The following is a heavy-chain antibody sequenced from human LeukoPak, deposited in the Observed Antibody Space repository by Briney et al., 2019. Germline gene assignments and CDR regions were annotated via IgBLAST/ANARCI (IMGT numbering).Heavy chain of an antibody. D-gene: IGHD6-19*01. Sequence: SETLSLTCTVSGGSISTYYWNWIRQPPGKGLEWIGYIYYSGATNYNPSLKSRVTISVDTSKNQFSLKLSSVTAADTALYYCARQITVPGKTLFDSWGQGTLVTVSS. J-gene: IGHJ4*02. CDR2: IYYSGAT. V-gene: IGHV4-59*08. CDR3: ARQITVPGKTLFDS. CDR1: GGSISTYY.